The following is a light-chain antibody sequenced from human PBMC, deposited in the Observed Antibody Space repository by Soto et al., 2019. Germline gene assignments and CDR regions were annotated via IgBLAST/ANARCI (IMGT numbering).Light chain of an antibody. J-gene: IGKJ1*01. CDR2: GAS. CDR1: QSVSSSF. CDR3: QQYGRSPPWT. V-gene: IGKV3-20*01. Sequence: EIVLTQSPGTLSLSPGEGVTLSCRASQSVSSSFLAWYQQKPGQAPRLLIYGASSRATGIPDRFTGSGSGTDFTLTISRLEPEDFAAYYCQQYGRSPPWTFGQGTKVDIK.